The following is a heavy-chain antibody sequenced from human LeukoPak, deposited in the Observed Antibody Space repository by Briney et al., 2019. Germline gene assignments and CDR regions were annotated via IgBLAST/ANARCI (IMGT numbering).Heavy chain of an antibody. D-gene: IGHD2-15*01. J-gene: IGHJ4*02. V-gene: IGHV3-30*02. CDR1: GFTFSSYS. Sequence: PGGSLRLSCTASGFTFSSYSMNWVRQAPGKGLEWVAFIRYDGSNKYYADSVKGRFTISRDNSKNTLYLQMNSLRAEDTSVYYCAQGDCSGGSCPGPLNWGQGTLVTVSS. CDR3: AQGDCSGGSCPGPLN. CDR2: IRYDGSNK.